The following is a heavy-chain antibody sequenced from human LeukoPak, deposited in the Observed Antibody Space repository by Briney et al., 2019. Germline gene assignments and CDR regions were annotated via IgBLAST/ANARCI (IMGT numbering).Heavy chain of an antibody. Sequence: GGSLRLSCSASGFTFCSYAMHWVRQAPGKGLEYVSAISSNGGSTYYADSVKGRFIISRDNSKNTLYLQMSSLRAEDTAVHYCVKTGRTTRSPTYYFDYWGQGTLVTVSS. CDR3: VKTGRTTRSPTYYFDY. CDR2: ISSNGGST. CDR1: GFTFCSYA. J-gene: IGHJ4*02. V-gene: IGHV3-64D*06. D-gene: IGHD1-1*01.